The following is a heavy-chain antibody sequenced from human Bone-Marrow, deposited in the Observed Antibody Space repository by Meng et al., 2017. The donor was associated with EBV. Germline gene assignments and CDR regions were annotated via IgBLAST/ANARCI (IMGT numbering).Heavy chain of an antibody. V-gene: IGHV1-8*01. CDR1: GYTFTSYD. J-gene: IGHJ4*02. Sequence: VKLVEGGAEVKKPGAPVKVSCKASGYTFTSYDIHWVRQATGQGLEWMGWMNPNSGNTGYAQKFQDRVTMTRNTSISTAYMELSSLRSEDTAVYYCARVLCGSCYSIDYWGQGTLVTVSS. D-gene: IGHD2-15*01. CDR2: MNPNSGNT. CDR3: ARVLCGSCYSIDY.